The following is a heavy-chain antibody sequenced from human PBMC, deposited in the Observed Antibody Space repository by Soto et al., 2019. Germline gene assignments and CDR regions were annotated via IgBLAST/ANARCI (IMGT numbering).Heavy chain of an antibody. CDR1: GGSISSYY. Sequence: PSETLSLTCTVSGGSISSYYWSWIRQPPGKGLEWIGYIYYSGSTNYNPSLKSRVTISVDTSKNQFSLKLSSVTAADTAVYYCARQRNGLFDPWGQGTLVTVSS. CDR3: ARQRNGLFDP. CDR2: IYYSGST. V-gene: IGHV4-59*08. J-gene: IGHJ5*02. D-gene: IGHD1-1*01.